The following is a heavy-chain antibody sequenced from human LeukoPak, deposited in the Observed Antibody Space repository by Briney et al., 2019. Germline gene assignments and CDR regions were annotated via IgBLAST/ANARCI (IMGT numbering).Heavy chain of an antibody. CDR1: GFTFRHSW. CDR3: TRLPRETAGDY. Sequence: GGSLRLSCEASGFTFRHSWLSWIRQTPGRGLEWVANIHPDSSDKFYVDSMEGRFTISRDNTKNSLYLQIDNARLDDTGLYYCTRLPRETAGDYWGQGVPVIVSS. CDR2: IHPDSSDK. V-gene: IGHV3-7*03. J-gene: IGHJ4*02. D-gene: IGHD1-14*01.